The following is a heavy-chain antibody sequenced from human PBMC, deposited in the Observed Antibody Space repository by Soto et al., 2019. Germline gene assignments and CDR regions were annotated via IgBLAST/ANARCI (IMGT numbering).Heavy chain of an antibody. CDR2: IYYSGST. CDR1: GGSISSSSYY. V-gene: IGHV4-39*01. D-gene: IGHD3-22*01. Sequence: TLSLTCTVSGGSISSSSYYWGWIRQPPGKGLEWIGSIYYSGSTYYNPSLKSRVTISVDTSKNQFSLKLSSVTAADTAVYYCARHISSGYSPYYYYYGMDVWGQGTTVTVSS. CDR3: ARHISSGYSPYYYYYGMDV. J-gene: IGHJ6*02.